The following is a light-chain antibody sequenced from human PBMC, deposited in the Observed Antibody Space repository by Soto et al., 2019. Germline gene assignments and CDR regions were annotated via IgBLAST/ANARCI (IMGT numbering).Light chain of an antibody. J-gene: IGKJ1*01. CDR2: GAS. Sequence: EIVMTQSPATLSVSPGERATLSCRASQSVSSNLAWYQQKPGQAPRLLLYGASTRATGIPARFSGSGSATEFTLNISSLQSEDFAVYYCQQYNNWPRTFGQGTKVEIK. CDR3: QQYNNWPRT. CDR1: QSVSSN. V-gene: IGKV3-15*01.